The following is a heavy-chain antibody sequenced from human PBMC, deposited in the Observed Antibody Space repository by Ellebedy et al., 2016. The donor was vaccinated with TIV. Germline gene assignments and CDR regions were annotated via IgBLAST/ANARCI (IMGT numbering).Heavy chain of an antibody. CDR1: GFTFGDYA. Sequence: GGSLRLXXLGSGFTFGDYAMSWFRQGPGKGLEWVGFIRSKAYGGTIEYAASVKGRFTISRDDSRSIAYLQMNSLKTEDTALYYCTRGPRGYFDSSVPLTWGQGTLVTVSS. J-gene: IGHJ5*02. CDR2: IRSKAYGGTI. D-gene: IGHD3-22*01. CDR3: TRGPRGYFDSSVPLT. V-gene: IGHV3-49*03.